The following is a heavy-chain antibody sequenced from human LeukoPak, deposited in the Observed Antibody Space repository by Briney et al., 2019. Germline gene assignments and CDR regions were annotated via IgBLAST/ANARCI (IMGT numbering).Heavy chain of an antibody. CDR3: ARETQFRRTTTWAWFDP. CDR1: GFSVSGYW. J-gene: IGHJ5*02. D-gene: IGHD1-7*01. CDR2: IYYSGST. Sequence: GSLRLSCAVSGFSVSGYWMTWIRQPPGKGLEWIGSIYYSGSTYYNPSLKSRVTISVDTSKNQFSLKLSSVTAADTAVYYCARETQFRRTTTWAWFDPWGQGTLVTVSS. V-gene: IGHV4-39*07.